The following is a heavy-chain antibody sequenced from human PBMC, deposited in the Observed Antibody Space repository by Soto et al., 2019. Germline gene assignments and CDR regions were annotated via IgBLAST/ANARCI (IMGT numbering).Heavy chain of an antibody. CDR2: ISGSGGST. CDR3: AKGPGSGSYCSAYYYYYMDV. J-gene: IGHJ6*03. D-gene: IGHD3-10*01. CDR1: GFTFSSYA. Sequence: GGSLRLSCAASGFTFSSYAMSWVRQAPGKGLQWVSGISGSGGSTYFADSVKGRFTISRDNSENTLYLQMSSLRAEDTAVYYCAKGPGSGSYCSAYYYYYMDVWGKGTTVTVSS. V-gene: IGHV3-23*01.